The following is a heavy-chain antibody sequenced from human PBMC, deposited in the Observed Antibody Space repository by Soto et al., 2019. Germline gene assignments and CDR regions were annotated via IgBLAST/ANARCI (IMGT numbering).Heavy chain of an antibody. V-gene: IGHV3-30-3*01. CDR1: GFTFSSYA. CDR3: ARDTLYYDFWSGYTFDY. CDR2: ISYDGSNK. Sequence: QVQLVESGGGVVQPGRSLRLSCAASGFTFSSYAMHWVRQAPGKGLEWVAVISYDGSNKYYADSVKGRFTISRDNSKNTLYLQMNNLRAEDTAVYYCARDTLYYDFWSGYTFDYWGQGTLVTVSS. D-gene: IGHD3-3*01. J-gene: IGHJ4*02.